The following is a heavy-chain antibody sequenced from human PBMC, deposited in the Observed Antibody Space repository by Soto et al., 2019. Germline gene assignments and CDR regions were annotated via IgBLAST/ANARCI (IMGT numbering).Heavy chain of an antibody. Sequence: QVQLQESGPGLVKPSQTLSLPCTVSGGSISSGGYYWNWIRQHPGKGLEWIGYIYYSGSTYYNPSLKLRVTISVYTSKDQFSLKLSSVTAADTAVYCCASSVFPWGQGTLVTVSS. V-gene: IGHV4-31*03. CDR2: IYYSGST. CDR1: GGSISSGGYY. J-gene: IGHJ5*02. CDR3: ASSVFP. D-gene: IGHD6-19*01.